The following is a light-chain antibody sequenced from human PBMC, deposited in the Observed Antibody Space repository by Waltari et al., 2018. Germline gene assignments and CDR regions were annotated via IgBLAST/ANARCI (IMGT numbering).Light chain of an antibody. Sequence: DIQMTQSPSSLSASAGDSVTITCRASQSISTYLNWYQQRPGKAPKLLIYAASSLQSGVPSRFSGTGSETDFTLTISSLQPEDFATYYCQKSYNSPYTFGQGTKLEIK. V-gene: IGKV1-39*01. J-gene: IGKJ2*01. CDR2: AAS. CDR1: QSISTY. CDR3: QKSYNSPYT.